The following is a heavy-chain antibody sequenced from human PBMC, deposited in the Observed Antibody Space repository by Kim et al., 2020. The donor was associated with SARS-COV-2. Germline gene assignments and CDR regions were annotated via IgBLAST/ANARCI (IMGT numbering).Heavy chain of an antibody. CDR2: INTGNDNT. D-gene: IGHD4-17*01. V-gene: IGHV1-3*04. CDR3: ARATDYSDNTRAYYYFYGMDV. J-gene: IGHJ6*02. CDR1: GYTFTAYT. Sequence: ASVKVSCKASGYTFTAYTIHWVRQAPGQRLEWMAWINTGNDNTKYSERFHGRVTITRDTSASTAFMELSGLRSEDTAVYYCARATDYSDNTRAYYYFYGMDVWGQGTTVTVCS.